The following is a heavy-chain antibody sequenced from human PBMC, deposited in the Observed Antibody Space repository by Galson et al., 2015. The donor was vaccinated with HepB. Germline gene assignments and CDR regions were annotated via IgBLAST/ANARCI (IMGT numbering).Heavy chain of an antibody. V-gene: IGHV4-31*03. D-gene: IGHD2-2*01. Sequence: TLSLTCTVSGGSISSGGYYWSWIRQHPGKGLEWIGYIYYSGSTYYNPSLKSRVTISVDTSKNQFSLKLSSVTAADTAVYYCARVPIVVVPAGDYYYGMDVWGQGTTVTVSS. CDR1: GGSISSGGYY. CDR3: ARVPIVVVPAGDYYYGMDV. CDR2: IYYSGST. J-gene: IGHJ6*02.